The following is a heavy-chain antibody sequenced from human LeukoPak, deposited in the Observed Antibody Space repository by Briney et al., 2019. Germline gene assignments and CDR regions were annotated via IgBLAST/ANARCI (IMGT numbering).Heavy chain of an antibody. Sequence: GGSLRLSCAASGFTFSSYSMNWVRQAPGKGLEWVSYISSSSSTIYYADSVKGRFTISRDNSKNTLYLQMNSLRAEDTAVYYCARQNQQLAAFDIWGQGTMVTVSS. V-gene: IGHV3-48*01. CDR3: ARQNQQLAAFDI. CDR1: GFTFSSYS. CDR2: ISSSSSTI. J-gene: IGHJ3*02. D-gene: IGHD6-13*01.